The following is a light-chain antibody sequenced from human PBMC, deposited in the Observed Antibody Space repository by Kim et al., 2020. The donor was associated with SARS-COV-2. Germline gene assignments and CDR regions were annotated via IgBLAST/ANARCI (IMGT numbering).Light chain of an antibody. V-gene: IGKV1-6*01. J-gene: IGKJ4*01. CDR1: QGVYND. CDR2: AAS. CDR3: LQDYTYPLT. Sequence: AIQMTQSPSSLSASVGDRVTITCRASQGVYNDSAWFQKKPGKAPKLLIYAASNLHDGVPSRFSGSGAGTYFTLTISSLQPEDFATYYCLQDYTYPLTFGGGTKVDIK.